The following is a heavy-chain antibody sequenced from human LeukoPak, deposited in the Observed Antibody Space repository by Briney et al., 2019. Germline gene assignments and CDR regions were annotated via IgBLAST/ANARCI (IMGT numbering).Heavy chain of an antibody. CDR1: EFTFSSYG. V-gene: IGHV3-33*01. D-gene: IGHD2-15*01. CDR3: ARDRVAKEALDY. Sequence: QPGRSLRLSCAASEFTFSSYGMHWVRQAPGKGLEWVAVIWYDGSNKYYADSVKGRFTISRDNSKNTLYLQMNSLRAEDTAVYYCARDRVAKEALDYWGQGTLVTVSS. J-gene: IGHJ4*02. CDR2: IWYDGSNK.